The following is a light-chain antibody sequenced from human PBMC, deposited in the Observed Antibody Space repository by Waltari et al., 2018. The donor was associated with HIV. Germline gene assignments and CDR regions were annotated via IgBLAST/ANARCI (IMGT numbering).Light chain of an antibody. V-gene: IGLV1-44*01. CDR3: AVWDDSLRSVL. J-gene: IGLJ3*02. Sequence: SVLIPPPSASGTPGQRVTLSCSRCSPNIGSNPVTWYRPFPGESPKLLIYTNIQRPSGVPDRFAGSKSGTSASLAISGLQSEDEADFYCAVWDDSLRSVLFGGGTRLTVL. CDR1: SPNIGSNP. CDR2: TNI.